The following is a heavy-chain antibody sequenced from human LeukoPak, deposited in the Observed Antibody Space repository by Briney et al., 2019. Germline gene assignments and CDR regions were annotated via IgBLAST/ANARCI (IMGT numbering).Heavy chain of an antibody. CDR1: GGTFSSYV. V-gene: IGHV1-69*04. Sequence: GASVKVSCKASGGTFSSYVISWVRQAPGQGLEWMGRIIPILGIANYAQKFQGRVTITADKSTSTAYMELSRLRSDDTAVYYCARAEDIVLMVYVASRENWFDPWGQGTLVTVSS. D-gene: IGHD2-8*01. CDR2: IIPILGIA. J-gene: IGHJ5*02. CDR3: ARAEDIVLMVYVASRENWFDP.